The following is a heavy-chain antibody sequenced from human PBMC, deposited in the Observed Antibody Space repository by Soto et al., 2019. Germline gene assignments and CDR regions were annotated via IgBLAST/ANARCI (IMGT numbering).Heavy chain of an antibody. D-gene: IGHD1-1*01. CDR2: IIPMYRTT. Sequence: ASVKVSCKASGGAFNDYSFAWVRQTPGQGLEWMGGIIPMYRTTNYAQKLQGRVTLTADESTDTTYMQLSSLTSDDRAVYYCARGLNWVQPHYFDLWGPGTLVTVSS. J-gene: IGHJ4*02. CDR3: ARGLNWVQPHYFDL. V-gene: IGHV1-69*13. CDR1: GGAFNDYS.